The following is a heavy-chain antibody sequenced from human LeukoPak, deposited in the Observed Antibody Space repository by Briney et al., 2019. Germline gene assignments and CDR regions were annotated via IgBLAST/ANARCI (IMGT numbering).Heavy chain of an antibody. D-gene: IGHD6-19*01. V-gene: IGHV3-74*01. CDR3: TMFTSGWD. CDR2: INSDGSST. Sequence: GGSLRLSCAASGFTFSSYWMHWVRQAPGKGLVWVSRINSDGSSTSYADSVRGRFTISRDNAKNTMSLQMTSLRAEDTAVYYCTMFTSGWDWGQGTLVTVSS. J-gene: IGHJ4*02. CDR1: GFTFSSYW.